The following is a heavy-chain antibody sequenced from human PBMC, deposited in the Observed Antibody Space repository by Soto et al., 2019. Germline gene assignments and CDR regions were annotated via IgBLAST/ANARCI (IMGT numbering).Heavy chain of an antibody. J-gene: IGHJ5*02. CDR2: IYPGDSDI. CDR1: GYRFTSYW. CDR3: ALPFIAEDNWFDP. D-gene: IGHD2-21*01. V-gene: IGHV5-51*01. Sequence: GESLKISCQGSGYRFTSYWIGWVRQMPGKGLEWMGMIYPGDSDIRYSPSFQGQVTISADRSVSTAYLQWNSLKASDTAMYYCALPFIAEDNWFDPWGQGTLVTVSS.